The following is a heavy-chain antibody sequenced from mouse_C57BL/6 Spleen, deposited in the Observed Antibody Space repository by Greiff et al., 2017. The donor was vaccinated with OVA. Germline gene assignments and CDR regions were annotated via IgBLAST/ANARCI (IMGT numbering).Heavy chain of an antibody. CDR1: GYAFSSYW. D-gene: IGHD2-1*01. V-gene: IGHV1-80*01. CDR3: ARLDGNYEFAY. J-gene: IGHJ3*01. CDR2: IYPGDGDT. Sequence: VQLQQSGASVTISCKASGYAFSSYWMNWVKQRPGKGLEWIGQIYPGDGDTNYNGKFKGKATLTADKSSSTAYMQLSSLTSEDSTVYFCARLDGNYEFAYWGQGTLVTVSA.